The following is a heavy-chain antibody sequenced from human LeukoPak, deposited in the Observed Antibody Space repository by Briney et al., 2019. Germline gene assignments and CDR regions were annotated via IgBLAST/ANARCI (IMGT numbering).Heavy chain of an antibody. CDR2: IYYRGSI. D-gene: IGHD2-2*01. CDR1: RGSISSSSYY. V-gene: IGHV4-39*01. Sequence: SETISLNCTVARGSISSSSYYWGWVRQPQGKGLEWIGSIYYRGSIYYNPSLKSRLTISVDTSKNQFSLKLSSVTAADTAVYYCATHIVVVPAATTNWFDPWGQGTLVTVSS. J-gene: IGHJ5*02. CDR3: ATHIVVVPAATTNWFDP.